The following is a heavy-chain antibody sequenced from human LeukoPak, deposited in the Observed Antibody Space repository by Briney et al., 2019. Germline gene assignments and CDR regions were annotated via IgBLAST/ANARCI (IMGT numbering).Heavy chain of an antibody. V-gene: IGHV4-59*01. CDR3: ARDHSEYYYDSSPGASDI. Sequence: PSETLSLTCTVSGGSISSYYWSWIRQPPGKGLEWIGYIYYSGSTNYNPSLKSRVTISVDTSKNQFSLKLSSVTAADTAVYYCARDHSEYYYDSSPGASDIWGQGTMVTVSS. CDR1: GGSISSYY. J-gene: IGHJ3*02. CDR2: IYYSGST. D-gene: IGHD3-22*01.